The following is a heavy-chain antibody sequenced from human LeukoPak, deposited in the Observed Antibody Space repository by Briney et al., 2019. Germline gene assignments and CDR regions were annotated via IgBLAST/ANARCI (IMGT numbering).Heavy chain of an antibody. D-gene: IGHD2-2*01. Sequence: GGSLRLSCAASGFTFSSYAMSWVRQAPGKGLEWVSAISGSGGSTYYADSVKGRLTISRDNSKNTLYLQMNSLRAEDTAVYYCATNQLLSPYYYYYYMDVWGKGTTVTVSS. V-gene: IGHV3-23*01. CDR3: ATNQLLSPYYYYYYMDV. CDR1: GFTFSSYA. CDR2: ISGSGGST. J-gene: IGHJ6*03.